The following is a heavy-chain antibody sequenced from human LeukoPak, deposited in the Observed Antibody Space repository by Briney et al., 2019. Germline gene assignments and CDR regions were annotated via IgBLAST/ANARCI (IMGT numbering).Heavy chain of an antibody. CDR3: AKDGRECSGETCRSYYYHYGMDV. D-gene: IGHD2-15*01. J-gene: IGHJ6*02. CDR1: GFAFRSYG. V-gene: IGHV3-30*02. CDR2: MSSDGSTK. Sequence: RGSLRLSCEASGFAFRSYGMHWVRQAPGTGLEWVAVMSSDGSTKYHSDSVKGRFTISRDNPENTLYLQMNSLRVEDTAVYYCAKDGRECSGETCRSYYYHYGMDVWGRGTTVTVSS.